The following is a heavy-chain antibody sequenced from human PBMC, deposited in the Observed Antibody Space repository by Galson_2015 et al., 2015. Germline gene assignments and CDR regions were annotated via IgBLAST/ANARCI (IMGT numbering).Heavy chain of an antibody. J-gene: IGHJ6*02. D-gene: IGHD6-13*01. Sequence: SVKVSCKASGYTFTSYGISWVRQAPGQGLEWMGWIIPYYGNTNYAQKLQGRVTITTDTSTSTAYMELRSLRSDGTAVYYCARDPSSSGIFCYYVMDFWGQGTLVTVSS. V-gene: IGHV1-18*04. CDR2: IIPYYGNT. CDR1: GYTFTSYG. CDR3: ARDPSSSGIFCYYVMDF.